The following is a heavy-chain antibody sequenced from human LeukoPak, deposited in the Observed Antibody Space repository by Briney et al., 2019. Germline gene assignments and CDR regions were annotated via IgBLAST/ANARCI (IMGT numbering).Heavy chain of an antibody. CDR2: ISYDGSNK. Sequence: GRSLRLSCAASGFTFSSYAMHWVRQAPGKGLEWVAVISYDGSNKYYADSVKGRFTISRDNSKNTLYLQMNSLRAEDTAVYYCARAVSSGYYNFYFDYWGQGTLVTVSS. CDR1: GFTFSSYA. J-gene: IGHJ4*02. D-gene: IGHD3-3*01. CDR3: ARAVSSGYYNFYFDY. V-gene: IGHV3-30-3*01.